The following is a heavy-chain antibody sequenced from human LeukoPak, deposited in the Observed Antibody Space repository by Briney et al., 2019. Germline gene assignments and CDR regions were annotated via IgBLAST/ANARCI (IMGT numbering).Heavy chain of an antibody. CDR3: ARDYGPTTVVTPDGWFDP. V-gene: IGHV1-2*02. D-gene: IGHD4-23*01. CDR1: GYTFTGYY. J-gene: IGHJ5*02. CDR2: INPNSGGT. Sequence: ASVKVSCKASGYTFTGYYMHWVRQAPGQGLEWMGWINPNSGGTNYAQKFQGRVTMTRDTSISTAYMELSRLRSDDTAVYYCARDYGPTTVVTPDGWFDPWGQGTLVTVSS.